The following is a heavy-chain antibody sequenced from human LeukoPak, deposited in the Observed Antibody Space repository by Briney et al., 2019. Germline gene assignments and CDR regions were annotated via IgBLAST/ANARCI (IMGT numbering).Heavy chain of an antibody. D-gene: IGHD5-18*01. CDR1: GGSISPYY. Sequence: SETLSLTCTGSGGSISPYYWRWIRQPPGKGLEWIGYIYYTGSTNYNPSFTSRVTMSVDTSKNQFSLKLSSVTAADTAVCYCVKSGYTYGPFDYWGQGTQVTVSS. CDR3: VKSGYTYGPFDY. CDR2: IYYTGST. J-gene: IGHJ4*02. V-gene: IGHV4-59*08.